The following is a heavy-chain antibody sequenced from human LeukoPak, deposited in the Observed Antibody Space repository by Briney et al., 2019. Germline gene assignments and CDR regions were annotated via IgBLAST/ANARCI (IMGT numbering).Heavy chain of an antibody. CDR2: IIPIFGTA. CDR1: GGTFSSYA. J-gene: IGHJ3*02. V-gene: IGHV1-69*13. CDR3: ETYLRARGAFDI. Sequence: SVKVSCKASGGTFSSYAISWVRQAPGQGLEWMGGIIPIFGTANYAQKFQGRVTITADESTSTAYMELSSLRSEDPAVYSCETYLRARGAFDIWGQGTMVTVSS. D-gene: IGHD6-25*01.